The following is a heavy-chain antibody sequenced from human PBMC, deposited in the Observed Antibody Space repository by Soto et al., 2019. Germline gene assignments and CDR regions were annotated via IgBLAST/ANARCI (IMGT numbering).Heavy chain of an antibody. CDR1: GYSISSGYY. CDR2: IYHSGSS. D-gene: IGHD4-17*01. Sequence: SETLSLTCAVSGYSISSGYYWGWIRQPPGKGLEWIGNIYHSGSSYYNPSLKSRVTISVDTSKNQFSLKLSSVTAADTAVYYCARAFYGYYAAYYYGMDVWGQGTTVTVSS. CDR3: ARAFYGYYAAYYYGMDV. V-gene: IGHV4-38-2*01. J-gene: IGHJ6*02.